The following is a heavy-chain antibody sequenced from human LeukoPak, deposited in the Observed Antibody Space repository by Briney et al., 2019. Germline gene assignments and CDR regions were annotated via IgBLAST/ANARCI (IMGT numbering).Heavy chain of an antibody. Sequence: SETLSLTCTVSGGSISSYYWSWIRKPAGKGLEWNGRIYTSGSTNYNPSLKSRVTMSVDTSKNQFSLKLSSVTAADTAVYYCASSTDARFDYWGQGTLVTVSS. J-gene: IGHJ4*02. CDR2: IYTSGST. D-gene: IGHD2/OR15-2a*01. V-gene: IGHV4-4*07. CDR1: GGSISSYY. CDR3: ASSTDARFDY.